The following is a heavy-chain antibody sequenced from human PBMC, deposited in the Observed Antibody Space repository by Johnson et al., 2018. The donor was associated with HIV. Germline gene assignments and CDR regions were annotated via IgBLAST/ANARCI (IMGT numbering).Heavy chain of an antibody. J-gene: IGHJ3*01. CDR3: ARNTEDRVYGGVSNGAFDL. Sequence: QVQLVESGGGVVQPGRSLRLSCAASGFTFSTYAMHWVRQAPGKGLEWVAVISFDGRNKFYADSARGRFTLSRDNSKNTLYLQVNSLKHEDTAVYYCARNTEDRVYGGVSNGAFDLWGQGTVVTVSS. V-gene: IGHV3-30*04. CDR1: GFTFSTYA. CDR2: ISFDGRNK. D-gene: IGHD4-23*01.